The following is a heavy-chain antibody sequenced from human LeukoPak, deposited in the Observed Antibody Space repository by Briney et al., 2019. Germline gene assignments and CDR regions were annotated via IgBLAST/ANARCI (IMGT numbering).Heavy chain of an antibody. Sequence: GASVKVSCKASGYTFTSYGISWVRQAPGHGLEWMGWISAYNGNTNYAQKLQGRVTMTTDTSTSTAYMELRSLRSDDTAVYYCARDKRPYCSSTSCAGYNWFDPWGQGTLVTVSS. CDR1: GYTFTSYG. D-gene: IGHD2-2*01. CDR3: ARDKRPYCSSTSCAGYNWFDP. CDR2: ISAYNGNT. J-gene: IGHJ5*02. V-gene: IGHV1-18*04.